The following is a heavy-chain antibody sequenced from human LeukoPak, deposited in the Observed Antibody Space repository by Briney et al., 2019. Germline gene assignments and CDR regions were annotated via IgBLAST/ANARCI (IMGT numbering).Heavy chain of an antibody. J-gene: IGHJ6*03. D-gene: IGHD2-2*01. CDR2: IIPIFGTA. CDR1: GGTFSSYA. Sequence: SVKVSCKASGGTFSSYAISWVRQATGQGLEWMGGIIPIFGTANYAQKFQGRVTITADESTSTAYMELSSLRSEDTAVYYCARGPIGRYCSSTSCPPADYYYMDVWGKGTTVTVSS. V-gene: IGHV1-69*01. CDR3: ARGPIGRYCSSTSCPPADYYYMDV.